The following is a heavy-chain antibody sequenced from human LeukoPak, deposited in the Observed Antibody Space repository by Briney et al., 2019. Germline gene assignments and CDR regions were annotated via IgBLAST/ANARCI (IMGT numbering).Heavy chain of an antibody. CDR3: ASSTKPGIAVAGTYNWLDP. J-gene: IGHJ5*01. V-gene: IGHV1-46*01. D-gene: IGHD6-19*01. CDR1: GYTFTSYY. Sequence: GASVTVSCKASGYTFTSYYMHWVRQAPGQGLEWMGIINPSGGSTSYAQKFQGRVTMTRDTSTSTVYMELSGLRSEDTAVYYCASSTKPGIAVAGTYNWLDPWGQGTLVTVSS. CDR2: INPSGGST.